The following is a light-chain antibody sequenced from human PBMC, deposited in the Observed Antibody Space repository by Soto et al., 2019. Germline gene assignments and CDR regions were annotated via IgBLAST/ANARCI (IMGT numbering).Light chain of an antibody. J-gene: IGLJ1*01. CDR2: DVT. CDR3: ISYTSSSLYV. V-gene: IGLV2-14*01. CDR1: SSDVGGYDY. Sequence: QSVLTQPASVSGSPGQSIAISCTGTSSDVGGYDYVSWYQQHPGKAPKLMIYDVTDRPSGVSNRFSGSKSGNTASLTISGLQAEDEAEYYCISYTSSSLYVFGTVTKLTVL.